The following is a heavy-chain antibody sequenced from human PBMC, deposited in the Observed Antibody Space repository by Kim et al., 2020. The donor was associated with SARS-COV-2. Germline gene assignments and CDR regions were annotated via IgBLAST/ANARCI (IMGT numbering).Heavy chain of an antibody. Sequence: SETLSLTCTVSGGSISSYYWSWIRQPPGKGLEWIGYIYYSGSTNYNPSLKSRVTISVDTSKNQFSLKLSSVTAADTAVYYCARAVFGEWLLDYYYYYGMDVWGQGTTVTVSS. D-gene: IGHD3-3*01. V-gene: IGHV4-59*01. CDR3: ARAVFGEWLLDYYYYYGMDV. J-gene: IGHJ6*02. CDR2: IYYSGST. CDR1: GGSISSYY.